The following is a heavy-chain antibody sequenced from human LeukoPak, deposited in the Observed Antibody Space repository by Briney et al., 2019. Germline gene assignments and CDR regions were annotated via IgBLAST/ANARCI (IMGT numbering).Heavy chain of an antibody. CDR3: ARDDSGNGYNFAPDY. CDR1: GYTFSNYG. J-gene: IGHJ4*02. V-gene: IGHV1-18*01. CDR2: ISAYNGDT. D-gene: IGHD5-24*01. Sequence: ASVKVSCKASGYTFSNYGISWVRQAPGHGLEWMGWISAYNGDTNYAQKLQGRVTMTTDTSTSTAYMELRSLRSDDTAVYYCARDDSGNGYNFAPDYWGQGTLVTVSS.